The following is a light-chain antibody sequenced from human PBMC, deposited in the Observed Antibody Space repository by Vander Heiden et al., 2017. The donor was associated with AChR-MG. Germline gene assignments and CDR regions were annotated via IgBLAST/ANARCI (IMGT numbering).Light chain of an antibody. V-gene: IGKV1-5*01. CDR3: QQYNSYRT. CDR1: QSISRW. CDR2: DAS. J-gene: IGKJ2*01. Sequence: SQMTQSPSTLSASVGDRVTTTCRASQSISRWLARYQQKLRKAPKLLIYDASSLESGVPSRFSGSGLGTEFTITISSLQPDDFATYYCQQYNSYRTFGQGTKLEIK.